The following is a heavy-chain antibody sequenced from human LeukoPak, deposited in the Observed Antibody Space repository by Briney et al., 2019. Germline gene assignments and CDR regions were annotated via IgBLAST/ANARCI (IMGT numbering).Heavy chain of an antibody. D-gene: IGHD2-15*01. CDR3: ARCSYSGGSCPDY. V-gene: IGHV3-21*01. CDR2: ISSSSSYI. CDR1: GFTFSSYS. J-gene: IGHJ4*02. Sequence: SGGSLRLSCAASGFTFSSYSMNWVRQAPGKGLEWVSSISSSSSYIYYADSVKGRFTISRDNAKNSLYLQMNSLRAEDTAVYYCARCSYSGGSCPDYWGQGTLVTVSS.